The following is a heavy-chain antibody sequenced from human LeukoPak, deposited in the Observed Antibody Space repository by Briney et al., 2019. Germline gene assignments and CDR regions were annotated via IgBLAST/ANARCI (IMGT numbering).Heavy chain of an antibody. Sequence: GGSLRLSCAASGFTFSSYWMSWVRQAPGKGLEWVANIKQDGSEKYYVDSVKGRFTISRDNAKNSLYLQMDSLRAEDTAVYYCARVFSGTYLNYHHFDYWGQGTLVTVSS. CDR1: GFTFSSYW. CDR2: IKQDGSEK. CDR3: ARVFSGTYLNYHHFDY. J-gene: IGHJ4*02. D-gene: IGHD1-26*01. V-gene: IGHV3-7*01.